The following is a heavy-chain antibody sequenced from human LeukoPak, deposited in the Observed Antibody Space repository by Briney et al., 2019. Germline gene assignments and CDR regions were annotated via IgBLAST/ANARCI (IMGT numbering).Heavy chain of an antibody. CDR1: GYTFTGYY. J-gene: IGHJ6*03. Sequence: ASVKVSCKASGYTFTGYYMHWVRQAPGQGLEWMGRIDPNSGGTNYAEKFQGRVTMTRDTSISTAYMELGRLRSDDTAVYYCARDSATSGYYYMDVWGKGTTVTVSS. D-gene: IGHD1-26*01. V-gene: IGHV1-2*06. CDR2: IDPNSGGT. CDR3: ARDSATSGYYYMDV.